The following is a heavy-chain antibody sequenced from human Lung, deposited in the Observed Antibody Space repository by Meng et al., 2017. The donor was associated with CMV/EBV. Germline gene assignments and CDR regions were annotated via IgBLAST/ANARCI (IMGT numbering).Heavy chain of an antibody. D-gene: IGHD6-19*01. CDR1: GYIFTKYG. V-gene: IGHV1-18*01. CDR3: ARDAGTIAVSGIGDY. CDR2: ISAYNGDT. J-gene: IGHJ4*02. Sequence: SXXVSXKASGYIFTKYGVNWMRQAPGQGPEWMGWISAYNGDTMYAPKVQGRVTMTTDTSTSTAYMELRGLRSDDTAVYYCARDAGTIAVSGIGDYWGQGTXVTVSS.